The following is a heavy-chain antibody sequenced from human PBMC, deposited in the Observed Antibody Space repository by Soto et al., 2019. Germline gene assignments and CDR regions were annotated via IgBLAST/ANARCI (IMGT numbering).Heavy chain of an antibody. V-gene: IGHV1-69*08. J-gene: IGHJ4*02. CDR3: ARDRAAAGTPFDY. D-gene: IGHD6-13*01. Sequence: QVQLVQSGAEVKKPGSSVKVSCKASGGTFSSYTISWVRQAPGQGLEWMGRIIPILGIANYAQKFQGRVTITADKSTCTAYMELRSLRSEDTAVYYCARDRAAAGTPFDYWGQGTLVTVSS. CDR2: IIPILGIA. CDR1: GGTFSSYT.